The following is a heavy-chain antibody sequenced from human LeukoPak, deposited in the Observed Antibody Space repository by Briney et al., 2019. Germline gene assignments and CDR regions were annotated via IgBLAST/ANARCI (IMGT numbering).Heavy chain of an antibody. D-gene: IGHD3-10*01. CDR3: ARSRQASGLFNF. CDR2: IYERGPA. CDR1: GGAITSGGYS. Sequence: SQTLSLTCTVSGGAITSGGYSWNWIRQPPGKGLEWIGCIYERGPAYYNPSLKSRFTISVDRPKNQFFLNVTSLTAADTAVYYCARSRQASGLFNFWGQGTLVVVSS. V-gene: IGHV4-30-2*01. J-gene: IGHJ4*02.